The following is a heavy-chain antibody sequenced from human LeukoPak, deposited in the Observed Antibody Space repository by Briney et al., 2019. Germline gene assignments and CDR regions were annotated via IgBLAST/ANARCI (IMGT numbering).Heavy chain of an antibody. J-gene: IGHJ4*02. V-gene: IGHV1-8*01. CDR1: GYTFTVSD. CDR2: MNPNSGAT. Sequence: ASVRVSCRTSGYTFTVSDINWVQQAPGQGLEWMGWMNPNSGATGYAKKFQGRVTMARDTSISTAYMELSNLKSEDTAVYLCARRGYSGYADWGQGTLVTVSS. CDR3: ARRGYSGYAD. D-gene: IGHD5-12*01.